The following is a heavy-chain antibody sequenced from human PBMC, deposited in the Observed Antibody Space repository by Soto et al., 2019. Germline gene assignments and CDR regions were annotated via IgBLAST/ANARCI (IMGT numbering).Heavy chain of an antibody. CDR2: INPSGGST. Sequence: ASVKVSCKASGYTFTSYYMHWVRQAPGQGLEWMGIINPSGGSTSYAQKFQGRVTMTRDTSTSTVYMELNSLRSEDTAVYYCARDRPNYYYYYGMDVWGQGTTVTVSS. CDR3: ARDRPNYYYYYGMDV. V-gene: IGHV1-46*01. J-gene: IGHJ6*02. CDR1: GYTFTSYY.